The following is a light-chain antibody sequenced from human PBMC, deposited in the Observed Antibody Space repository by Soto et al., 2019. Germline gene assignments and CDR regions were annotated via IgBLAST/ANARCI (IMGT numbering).Light chain of an antibody. V-gene: IGKV3-20*01. Sequence: EIVLTQSPGTLSLSPWERATLSCRASQTVTSDYLAWYQQKPGQAPRLLIYGASDRATGIPDRFSGSGSGTDFTLTISRLVPEDFAVYYCQQYGSSPLWKFGQGTKVDIK. CDR1: QTVTSDY. CDR2: GAS. J-gene: IGKJ1*01. CDR3: QQYGSSPLWK.